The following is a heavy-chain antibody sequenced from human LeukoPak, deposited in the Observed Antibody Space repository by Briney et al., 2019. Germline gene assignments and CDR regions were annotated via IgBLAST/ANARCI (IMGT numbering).Heavy chain of an antibody. J-gene: IGHJ5*02. CDR2: IYHSGST. V-gene: IGHV4-38-2*01. CDR1: GYSIRSRYY. CDR3: ARHPYDFWSGYKPFDP. Sequence: SETLSLTCAVSGYSIRSRYYWGWIRQPPGKGLEWIGSIYHSGSTYYNPSLKSRVTISVDTSKNQFSLKLSSVTAADTAVYYCARHPYDFWSGYKPFDPWGQGTLVTVS. D-gene: IGHD3-3*01.